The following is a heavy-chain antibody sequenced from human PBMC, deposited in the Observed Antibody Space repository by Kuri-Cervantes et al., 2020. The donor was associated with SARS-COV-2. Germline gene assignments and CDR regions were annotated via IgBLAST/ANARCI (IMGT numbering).Heavy chain of an antibody. D-gene: IGHD3-16*01. CDR2: IYSGGDT. CDR3: ARDRRLAY. J-gene: IGHJ4*02. V-gene: IGHV3-66*01. Sequence: GESLKISCVVSGFTVSTNYMSWVRQPPGKGLEWVSVIYSGGDTYHADSVKGRFTVSRDISKNTLYLRMNSLRAEDTAVYYCARDRRLAYWGQGTLVTVSS. CDR1: GFTVSTNY.